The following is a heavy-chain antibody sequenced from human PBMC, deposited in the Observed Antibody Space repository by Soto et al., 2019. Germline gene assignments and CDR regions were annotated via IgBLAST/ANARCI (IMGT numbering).Heavy chain of an antibody. J-gene: IGHJ5*02. CDR3: AKGDNLGPKTGYAFDP. Sequence: SQTLSLTCAISGDSVSSNTASWNWIRQSPSRGLAWLGRTYFRSKWYNYYAVSVKSRIIINPDTSNNQFSLQLNSVTPEDTAVYFCAKGDNLGPKTGYAFDPWGQGIMVTVSS. CDR1: GDSVSSNTAS. D-gene: IGHD5-12*01. CDR2: TYFRSKWYN. V-gene: IGHV6-1*01.